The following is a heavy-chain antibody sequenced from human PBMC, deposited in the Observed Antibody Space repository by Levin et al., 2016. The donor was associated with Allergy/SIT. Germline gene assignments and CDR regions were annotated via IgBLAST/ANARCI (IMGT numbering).Heavy chain of an antibody. CDR3: AKCVGSISCYAGQWYFDL. CDR1: GFTFSSYG. V-gene: IGHV3-30*18. Sequence: GESLKISCAASGFTFSSYGMHWVSQAPGKGLEWVAFISYDGSNKYYADSVNGRFTISRDNSKNTLYLQMNSLRPEDTAVYYCAKCVGSISCYAGQWYFDLRGRGTLVTVSS. CDR2: ISYDGSNK. J-gene: IGHJ2*01. D-gene: IGHD2-2*01.